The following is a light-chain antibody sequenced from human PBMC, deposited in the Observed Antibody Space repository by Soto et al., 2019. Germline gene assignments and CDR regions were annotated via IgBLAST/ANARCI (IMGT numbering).Light chain of an antibody. CDR1: QSVNGN. J-gene: IGKJ1*01. CDR2: GAS. V-gene: IGKV3-15*01. CDR3: QQFNSWPRT. Sequence: IVMTQSPATVSGSPGERVTLSCRARQSVNGNVAWYHQKPGQPPRLLVYGASTTATDIPARFFGSGSETDFTLTITRLQSEDFGIYYCQQFNSWPRTFGQGTKVEIK.